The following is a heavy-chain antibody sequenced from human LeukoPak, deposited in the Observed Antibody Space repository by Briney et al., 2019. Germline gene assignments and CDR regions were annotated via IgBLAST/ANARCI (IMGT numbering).Heavy chain of an antibody. CDR1: GYVFTAYY. CDR2: INPNSAAT. V-gene: IGHV1-2*02. CDR3: ARDPPRFEDRLQGDY. Sequence: ASVKVSCKTSGYVFTAYYIHWVRQAPGQGLEWMGWINPNSAATSSAQKFQDRVTMTTDTSVNTVYMELNNLESDDTAVYYCARDPPRFEDRLQGDYWGQGTLVTVSS. J-gene: IGHJ4*02. D-gene: IGHD3-3*01.